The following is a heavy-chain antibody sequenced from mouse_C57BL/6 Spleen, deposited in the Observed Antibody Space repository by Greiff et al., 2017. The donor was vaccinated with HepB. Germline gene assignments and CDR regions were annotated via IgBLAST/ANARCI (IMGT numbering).Heavy chain of an antibody. J-gene: IGHJ2*01. CDR1: GYTFTDYE. CDR2: IDPETGGT. Sequence: QVHVKQSGAELVRPGASVTLSCKASGYTFTDYEMHWVKQTPVHGLEWIGAIDPETGGTAYNQKFKGKAILTADKSSSTAYMELRSLTSEDSAVYYCTRRNGNYYFDYWGQGTTLTVSS. D-gene: IGHD2-1*01. CDR3: TRRNGNYYFDY. V-gene: IGHV1-15*01.